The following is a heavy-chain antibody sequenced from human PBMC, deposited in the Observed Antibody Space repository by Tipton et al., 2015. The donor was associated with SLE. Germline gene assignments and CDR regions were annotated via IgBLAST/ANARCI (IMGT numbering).Heavy chain of an antibody. Sequence: TLSLTCAVYGESFSGYYWSWIRQPPGKGLEWIGEISPSVSTNYNPSLKSRVTISVDTSKNQYSLKLNSVIAADTAVYHCTRVPRYNWNYIADWGQGTLVSVSS. V-gene: IGHV4-34*01. CDR2: ISPSVST. D-gene: IGHD1-7*01. CDR3: TRVPRYNWNYIAD. CDR1: GESFSGYY. J-gene: IGHJ4*02.